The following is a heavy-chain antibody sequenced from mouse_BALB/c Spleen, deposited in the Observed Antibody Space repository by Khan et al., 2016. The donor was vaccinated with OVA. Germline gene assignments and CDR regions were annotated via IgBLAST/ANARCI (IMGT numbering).Heavy chain of an antibody. J-gene: IGHJ3*01. Sequence: EVELVESGGDLVKPGGSLKLSCAASGFTFSSYSMSYFLQTPHKRMVWVATFSSGGDYTYYPDNVKGRFTISRDNARNTLYLQMSSLKSEDTAMYYCASHLTGSFAYWGQGTLVTVSA. D-gene: IGHD4-1*01. V-gene: IGHV5-6*01. CDR3: ASHLTGSFAY. CDR2: FSSGGDYT. CDR1: GFTFSSYS.